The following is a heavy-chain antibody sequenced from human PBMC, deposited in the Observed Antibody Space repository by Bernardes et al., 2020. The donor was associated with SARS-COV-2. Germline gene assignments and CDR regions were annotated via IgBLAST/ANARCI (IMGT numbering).Heavy chain of an antibody. CDR2: ISAGGQAT. D-gene: IGHD3-10*01. CDR3: AKDKVSYSSDEFDI. V-gene: IGHV3-23*01. CDR1: GFTFSSYC. J-gene: IGHJ3*02. Sequence: GGSLRLSCAASGFTFSSYCMNWVRQVPGKGLEWVSSISAGGQATYSADSVKGRFTISRDNSQNTVYLQMNSLRAEDTAKYFCAKDKVSYSSDEFDIWGQGTMVTVSS.